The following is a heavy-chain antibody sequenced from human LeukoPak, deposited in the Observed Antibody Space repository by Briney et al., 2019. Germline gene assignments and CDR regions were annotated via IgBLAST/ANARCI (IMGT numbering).Heavy chain of an antibody. D-gene: IGHD2-2*01. CDR3: ARRRPRYCSSTSCLYGGFDY. CDR1: GGSFSGYY. V-gene: IGHV4-34*01. Sequence: PSETLSLTRAVYGGSFSGYYWSWIRQPPGKGLEWIGEINHSGSTNYNPSLKSRVTISVDTSKNQFSLKLSSVTAADTAVYYCARRRPRYCSSTSCLYGGFDYWGQGTLVTVSS. CDR2: INHSGST. J-gene: IGHJ4*02.